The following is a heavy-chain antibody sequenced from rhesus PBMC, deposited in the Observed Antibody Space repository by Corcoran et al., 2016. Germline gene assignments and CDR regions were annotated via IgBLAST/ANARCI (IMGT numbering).Heavy chain of an antibody. CDR3: ARGGGYSGYTDYFDY. CDR1: GFSISTTGTG. J-gene: IGHJ4*01. Sequence: QVTLKESGPALVKPTQTLTLTCTFPGFSISTTGTGVGWIRQPPGKSLEWLASIYWNDSKYYSTSLKSRLTISKDTSKNQVVLTMTNMDPVDTATYYCARGGGYSGYTDYFDYWGQGVLVTVSS. CDR2: IYWNDSK. D-gene: IGHD5-30*01. V-gene: IGHV2-95*01.